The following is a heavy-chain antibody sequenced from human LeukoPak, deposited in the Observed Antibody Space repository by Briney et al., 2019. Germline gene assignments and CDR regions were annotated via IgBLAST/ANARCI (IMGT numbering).Heavy chain of an antibody. J-gene: IGHJ5*02. CDR1: GYTFTYYG. D-gene: IGHD2-2*01. V-gene: IGHV1-69*13. Sequence: GASVKVSCKASGYTFTYYGVSWVRQAPGQGLEWMGGIIPIFGTASFAQKFQGRVTITADESTGTAYMELSSLRSEDTAVYYCARVVTPRYCSTPSCYWKGWFDPWGQGTLVTVSS. CDR3: ARVVTPRYCSTPSCYWKGWFDP. CDR2: IIPIFGTA.